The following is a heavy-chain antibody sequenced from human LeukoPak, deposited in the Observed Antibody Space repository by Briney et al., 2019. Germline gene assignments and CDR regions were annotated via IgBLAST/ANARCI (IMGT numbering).Heavy chain of an antibody. CDR2: VKGDGRTT. D-gene: IGHD5-18*01. V-gene: IGHV3-74*01. J-gene: IGHJ4*02. CDR3: ATGHSYGYDY. Sequence: GGSLRLSCAASGLTFSDFWMHWVRQPSGKELVWVALVKGDGRTTIYADSVKDRFTISRDNAKNTLYLQMNSLRADDSGVYYCATGHSYGYDYWGQGVLVTVSS. CDR1: GLTFSDFW.